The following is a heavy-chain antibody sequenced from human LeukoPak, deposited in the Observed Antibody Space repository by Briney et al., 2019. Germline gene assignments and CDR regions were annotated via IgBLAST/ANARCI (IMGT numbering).Heavy chain of an antibody. CDR3: ASARFEI. V-gene: IGHV4-34*01. Sequence: SETLSLTCAVYGGSFSGYYWSWIRQPPGKGLEWIGEINHSGSTNYNPSLKSRVTISGDTSKNQFSLKLSSVTAADTAIYYCASARFEIWGQGTMVTVSS. J-gene: IGHJ3*02. CDR1: GGSFSGYY. CDR2: INHSGST.